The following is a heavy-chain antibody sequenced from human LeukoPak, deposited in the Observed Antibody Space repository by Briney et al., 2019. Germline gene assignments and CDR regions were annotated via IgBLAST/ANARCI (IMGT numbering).Heavy chain of an antibody. CDR3: VKGLQYSRGGLDV. CDR1: GFTLSHYA. J-gene: IGHJ6*02. V-gene: IGHV3-23*01. CDR2: IGGGGGST. D-gene: IGHD6-6*01. Sequence: PGGSLRLSCSMSGFTLSHYAMSWVRQAPGKGLEWVSTIGGGGGSTDYTDSVKGRFTISRDNSKNTLYLQMSSLRPEDTAVYYSVKGLQYSRGGLDVWGQGTTVTVSS.